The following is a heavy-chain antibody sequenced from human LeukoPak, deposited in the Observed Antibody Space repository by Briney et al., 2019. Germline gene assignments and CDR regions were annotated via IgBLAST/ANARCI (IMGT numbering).Heavy chain of an antibody. CDR1: GGSFSGYY. CDR3: ARGRPGYSSSWYSY. Sequence: PSETLSLTCAVYGGSFSGYYWSWLRQPPGKGLEWIGEINHSGRTNYNPSLTSRVTISVDTSNIQFSLKLSSVTAADTAVYYCARGRPGYSSSWYSYWGQGTLVTVSS. D-gene: IGHD6-13*01. V-gene: IGHV4-34*01. J-gene: IGHJ4*02. CDR2: INHSGRT.